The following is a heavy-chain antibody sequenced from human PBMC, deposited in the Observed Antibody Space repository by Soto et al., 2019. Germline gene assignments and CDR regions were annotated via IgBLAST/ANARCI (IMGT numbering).Heavy chain of an antibody. CDR3: AKGAHGYVDYNDP. J-gene: IGHJ5*02. V-gene: IGHV3-23*01. CDR1: GFTFSSFA. Sequence: DVQLLESGGGLVQPGGSLRLSCAASGFTFSSFAMSWVRQAPGKGLEWVSAMSASGGSTYYADSVKGRFTISRDTSKNTLYLRMNSLRADDTAVYYCAKGAHGYVDYNDPWGQGTLVTVSS. CDR2: MSASGGST. D-gene: IGHD3-16*01.